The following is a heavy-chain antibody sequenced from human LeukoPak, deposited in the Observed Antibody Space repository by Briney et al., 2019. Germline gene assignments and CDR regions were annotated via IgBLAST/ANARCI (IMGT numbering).Heavy chain of an antibody. Sequence: PGGSLRLSCAASGFTFDDYAMHWVRQAPEKGPEWVSGISWNSGSIGYADSVKGRFTISRDNAKNSLYLQMNSLRAEDTALYYSARGPLDVWGQGTTVTVSS. J-gene: IGHJ6*02. CDR1: GFTFDDYA. V-gene: IGHV3-9*01. CDR2: ISWNSGSI. CDR3: ARGPLDV.